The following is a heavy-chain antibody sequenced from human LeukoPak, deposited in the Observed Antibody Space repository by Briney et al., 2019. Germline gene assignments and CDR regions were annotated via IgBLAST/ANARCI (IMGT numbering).Heavy chain of an antibody. D-gene: IGHD3-10*01. CDR1: GGSISSGGYY. V-gene: IGHV4-30-2*01. Sequence: PSQTLSLTCTVSGGSISSGGYYWSWIRQPPGKGLEWIGYIYHSGSTHYNLSLKSRVTISVDRSKNQFSLKLSSVTAADTAVYYCARAHSMARGEYHFDYWGQGTLVTVSS. CDR2: IYHSGST. CDR3: ARAHSMARGEYHFDY. J-gene: IGHJ4*02.